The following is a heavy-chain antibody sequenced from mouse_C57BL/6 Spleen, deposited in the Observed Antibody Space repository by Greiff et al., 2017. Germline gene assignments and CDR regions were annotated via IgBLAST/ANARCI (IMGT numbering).Heavy chain of an antibody. V-gene: IGHV1-69*01. J-gene: IGHJ2*01. D-gene: IGHD3-2*02. Sequence: VQLQQPGAELVMPGASVKLSCKASGYTFTSYWMHWVKQRPGQGLEWIGEIDPSDSYTNYNQKFKGKSTLTVDKSSSTAYMQLSSLTSEDSAVYDCASLDSSGYYWGQGTTLTVSS. CDR3: ASLDSSGYY. CDR1: GYTFTSYW. CDR2: IDPSDSYT.